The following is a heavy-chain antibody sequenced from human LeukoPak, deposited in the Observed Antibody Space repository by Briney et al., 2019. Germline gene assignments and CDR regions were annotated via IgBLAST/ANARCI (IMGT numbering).Heavy chain of an antibody. V-gene: IGHV3-23*01. CDR2: ISDSGGDT. Sequence: GGSLRLSCAASGFTFSYYAMSWVRQAPGRGLEWVSVISDSGGDTSYADSGKGRFTISRDNSKNTVYLQMSSLRAEDTAVYYCARDGGDIVVVNYYMDVWGKGTTVTVSS. J-gene: IGHJ6*03. D-gene: IGHD2-2*01. CDR1: GFTFSYYA. CDR3: ARDGGDIVVVNYYMDV.